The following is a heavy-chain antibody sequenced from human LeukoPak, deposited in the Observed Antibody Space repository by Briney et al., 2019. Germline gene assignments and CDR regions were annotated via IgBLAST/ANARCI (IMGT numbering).Heavy chain of an antibody. Sequence: SETLSLTCTVSGGSISSYYWSWIRQPPGKGLEWIGYIYYSGSTNYNPSLKSRVTISVDTSKNQFSLKLSSVTAADTAVYYCAGHGGGGYRHEYDYWGQGTLVTVSS. D-gene: IGHD1-26*01. CDR3: AGHGGGGYRHEYDY. J-gene: IGHJ4*02. V-gene: IGHV4-59*08. CDR2: IYYSGST. CDR1: GGSISSYY.